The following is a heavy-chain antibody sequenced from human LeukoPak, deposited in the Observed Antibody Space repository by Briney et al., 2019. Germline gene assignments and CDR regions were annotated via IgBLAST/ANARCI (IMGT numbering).Heavy chain of an antibody. J-gene: IGHJ4*02. CDR1: GFSFSNSG. CDR2: ISGGGANT. Sequence: PGGSLRPSCAASGFSFSNSGMSWVRQAPAKGLEWVAGISGGGANTHYADSVKGRFTISRDNSKNTLFLQMNSLRDEDTAIYYCSKWNGYGDYWGQGTLVTVSS. D-gene: IGHD1-1*01. CDR3: SKWNGYGDY. V-gene: IGHV3-23*01.